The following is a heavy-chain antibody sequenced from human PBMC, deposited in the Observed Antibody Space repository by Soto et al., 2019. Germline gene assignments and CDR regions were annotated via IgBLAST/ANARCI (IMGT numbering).Heavy chain of an antibody. CDR3: ASSLADYYDSSGYNFDY. CDR2: IYYSGST. CDR1: GGSISSYY. V-gene: IGHV4-59*01. Sequence: TLSLTCTVSGGSISSYYWSWIRQPPGKGLEWIGYIYYSGSTNYNPSLKSRVTISVDTSKNQFSLKLSSVTAADTAVYYCASSLADYYDSSGYNFDYWGQGNLVTVSS. D-gene: IGHD3-22*01. J-gene: IGHJ4*02.